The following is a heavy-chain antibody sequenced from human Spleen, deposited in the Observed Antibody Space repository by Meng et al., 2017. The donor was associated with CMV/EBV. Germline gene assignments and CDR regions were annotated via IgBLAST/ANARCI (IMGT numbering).Heavy chain of an antibody. J-gene: IGHJ4*02. Sequence: SGYTFTSYYIYWVRQAPGQGLEWMGTIKPSGGSTSYAQKFQGRVTMTRDTSTSTVYMELSSLRSEDTAVYYCARADLWFGEPTGPDYWGQGTLVTVSS. D-gene: IGHD3-10*01. CDR2: IKPSGGST. CDR3: ARADLWFGEPTGPDY. V-gene: IGHV1-46*01. CDR1: GYTFTSYY.